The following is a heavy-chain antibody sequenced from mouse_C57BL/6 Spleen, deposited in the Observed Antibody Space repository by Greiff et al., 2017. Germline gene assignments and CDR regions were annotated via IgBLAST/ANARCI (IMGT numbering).Heavy chain of an antibody. D-gene: IGHD2-4*01. CDR3: ARSDDYVSWFAY. J-gene: IGHJ3*01. V-gene: IGHV1-72*01. CDR1: GYTFTSYW. CDR2: IDPNSGGT. Sequence: QVQLQQPGAELVKPGASVKLSCKASGYTFTSYWMHWVKQRPGRGLEWIGRIDPNSGGTKYNEQFKSKATLAVDKPSSTAYMQLSSLTSEDSAVYYCARSDDYVSWFAYWGQGTLVTVSA.